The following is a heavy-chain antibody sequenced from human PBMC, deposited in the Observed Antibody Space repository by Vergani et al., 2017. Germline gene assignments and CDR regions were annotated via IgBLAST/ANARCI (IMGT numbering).Heavy chain of an antibody. CDR3: VNGYYYDQSGLASFDY. CDR1: GFTFSSYA. J-gene: IGHJ4*02. V-gene: IGHV3-23*01. D-gene: IGHD3-22*01. CDR2: ISSSDDST. Sequence: QLLESGGGLVQPGGSLRLSCAASGFTFSSYAMSWVRQAPGTGLDWVSAISSSDDSTYYADSVKGRFTISRDNSQNTLYLQMDSLTAEDTAIYFCVNGYYYDQSGLASFDYWGQGTLVTVSS.